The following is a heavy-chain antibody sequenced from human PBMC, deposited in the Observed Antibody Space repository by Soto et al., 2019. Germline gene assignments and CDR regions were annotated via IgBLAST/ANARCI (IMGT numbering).Heavy chain of an antibody. J-gene: IGHJ4*02. CDR2: ISSSSSYI. D-gene: IGHD6-6*01. V-gene: IGHV3-21*01. CDR3: ARDYSSSNFDY. CDR1: GFTFISYS. Sequence: GGSLRLSCAASGFTFISYSMNWVLQAPWKGLEWVSSISSSSSYIYYADSVKGRFTISRDNAKNSLYLQMNSLRAEDTAVYYCARDYSSSNFDYWGQGTLVTVSS.